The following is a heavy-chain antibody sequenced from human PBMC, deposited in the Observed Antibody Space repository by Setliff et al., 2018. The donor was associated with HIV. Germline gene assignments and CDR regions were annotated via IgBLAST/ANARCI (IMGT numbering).Heavy chain of an antibody. V-gene: IGHV1-3*01. CDR2: INVGNGDT. D-gene: IGHD3-10*01. CDR1: GYTFTTYS. J-gene: IGHJ4*02. Sequence: ASVKVSCKASGYTFTTYSLHWVRQAPGQSLEWMGWINVGNGDTKYSQDLQGRITITRDTSANTAYMELSRLRSDDTAVYYCATDRTQTGISMVRGRLTDPARYPLDYWGPGTLVTVSS. CDR3: ATDRTQTGISMVRGRLTDPARYPLDY.